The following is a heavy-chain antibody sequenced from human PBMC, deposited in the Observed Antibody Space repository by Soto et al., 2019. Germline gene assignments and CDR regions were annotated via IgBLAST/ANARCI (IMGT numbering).Heavy chain of an antibody. CDR1: GFTFSSYA. J-gene: IGHJ4*02. CDR3: AKAVPVSSSLDTYYFDY. D-gene: IGHD6-6*01. V-gene: IGHV3-23*01. CDR2: ISGSGGSP. Sequence: PGGSLRLSCAASGFTFSSYAMSWVRQAPGKGLEWVSAISGSGGSPYYADSVKGRFTISRDNSKNTLYLQMNSLRAEDTAVYYCAKAVPVSSSLDTYYFDYWGQGTLVTVSS.